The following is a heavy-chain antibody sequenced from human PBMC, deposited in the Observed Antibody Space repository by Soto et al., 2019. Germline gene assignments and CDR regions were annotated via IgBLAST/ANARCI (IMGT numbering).Heavy chain of an antibody. J-gene: IGHJ4*02. V-gene: IGHV3-23*01. CDR1: GFTFSSYA. Sequence: EVQLLESGGGLVQPGGSLRLSCAASGFTFSSYAMSWVRQAPGKGLEWVSAISGSGGSTYYADSVKGRFTISRDNSKNTLYLQMNSLRAEDTAVYYCAKDPLTSRYFDWLTNFDYWGQGTLVTVSS. D-gene: IGHD3-9*01. CDR3: AKDPLTSRYFDWLTNFDY. CDR2: ISGSGGST.